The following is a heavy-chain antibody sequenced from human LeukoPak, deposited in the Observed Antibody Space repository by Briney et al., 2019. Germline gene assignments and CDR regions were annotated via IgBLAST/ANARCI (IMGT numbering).Heavy chain of an antibody. D-gene: IGHD2-21*01. V-gene: IGHV1-69*01. CDR1: GGTFSSHA. Sequence: ASVKVSCKASGGTFSSHAISWVRQAPGQGLEWMGGIIPIFGTAKYAQKFQGRVTITADESTSTAYMELRSLRSEDTVVYYCARDSSEFRSLIPHWGQGTLVTVSS. J-gene: IGHJ1*01. CDR2: IIPIFGTA. CDR3: ARDSSEFRSLIPH.